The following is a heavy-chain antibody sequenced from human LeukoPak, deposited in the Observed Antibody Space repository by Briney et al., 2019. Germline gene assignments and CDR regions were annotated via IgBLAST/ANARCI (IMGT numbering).Heavy chain of an antibody. CDR1: GIAFNGYA. CDR3: ARTMALNRGWYQEPFDY. J-gene: IGHJ4*02. Sequence: PGKSLRLSCATSGIAFNGYAFHWVRRTPGKGLEWVAVILSDGKKIFYADSVKGRFIITRDNCKNTIDLQMSRLQTDDTSMYYCARTMALNRGWYQEPFDYWGQGTLVTVSS. V-gene: IGHV3-30*04. CDR2: ILSDGKKI. D-gene: IGHD6-19*01.